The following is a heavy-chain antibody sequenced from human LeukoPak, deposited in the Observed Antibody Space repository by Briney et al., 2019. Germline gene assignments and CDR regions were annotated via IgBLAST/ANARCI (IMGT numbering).Heavy chain of an antibody. CDR2: ITANGDTT. CDR3: ARDQTTFGEVPALGYFQP. CDR1: GFIFRSYA. V-gene: IGHV3-23*01. D-gene: IGHD3-3*01. Sequence: GGSLRLSCVGSGFIFRSYAVTWVRQAPGKGLDWVSSITANGDTTYYADSVKGRFTISRDNFRNTVYLQMNSLRAEDTAVYYCARDQTTFGEVPALGYFQPWGQGTLVTVSS. J-gene: IGHJ1*01.